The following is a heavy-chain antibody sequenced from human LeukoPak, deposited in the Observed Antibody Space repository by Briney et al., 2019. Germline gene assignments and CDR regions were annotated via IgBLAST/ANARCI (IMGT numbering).Heavy chain of an antibody. CDR1: GYTFTSYG. Sequence: EVSVKVSCKASGYTFTSYGVTWVRQAPGQGLEWMGWVSGHNGDTDYAQKLQGRVTMTIVTSTSTAYMELRNLISDDTAVYFCARDRHSGYSSVWYDHWGQGTLVTVSS. J-gene: IGHJ5*02. CDR3: ARDRHSGYSSVWYDH. D-gene: IGHD6-25*01. CDR2: VSGHNGDT. V-gene: IGHV1-18*01.